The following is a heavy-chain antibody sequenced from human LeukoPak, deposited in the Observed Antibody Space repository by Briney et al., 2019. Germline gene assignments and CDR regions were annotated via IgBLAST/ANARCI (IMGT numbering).Heavy chain of an antibody. V-gene: IGHV4-39*01. J-gene: IGHJ5*02. D-gene: IGHD3-9*01. Sequence: SETLSLTCIVSGGSINRSGYYWGWIRQPPGMGLEWIGSIYYSGRTYHNPSLKSRVTISVDTSKNQFSLKLSSVTAADTAVYYCAGGLVTPLYNWFDPWGQGTLVTVSS. CDR3: AGGLVTPLYNWFDP. CDR1: GGSINRSGYY. CDR2: IYYSGRT.